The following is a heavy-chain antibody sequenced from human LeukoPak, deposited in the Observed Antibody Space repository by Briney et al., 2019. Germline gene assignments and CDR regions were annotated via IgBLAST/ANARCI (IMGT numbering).Heavy chain of an antibody. CDR1: GYTFTGYY. J-gene: IGHJ5*02. CDR2: INPKRGGT. CDR3: ARYSIAAAATDWFDP. V-gene: IGHV1-2*02. Sequence: GASVKVSCKASGYTFTGYYMHWVRQAPGHGVDWMGWINPKRGGTDYAQMFQGRVTMTKDTSISTAYMELSRLRSDDTAVYYCARYSIAAAATDWFDPWGQGTLVTVSS. D-gene: IGHD6-13*01.